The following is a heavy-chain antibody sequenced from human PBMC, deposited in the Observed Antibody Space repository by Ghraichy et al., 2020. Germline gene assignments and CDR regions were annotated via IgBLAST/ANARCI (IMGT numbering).Heavy chain of an antibody. CDR2: ISDYNGNT. CDR1: GYTFSRYV. V-gene: IGHV1-18*04. CDR3: ARLISRGYCGSTSCDPAYFDY. J-gene: IGHJ4*02. D-gene: IGHD2-2*01. Sequence: ASVKVSCKVSGYTFSRYVTSWLRQAPGQGVEWMGLISDYNGNTNYAQKFQGRVTMTTDTSTSKAYMEMRSLRSDDTAVYYCARLISRGYCGSTSCDPAYFDYWGQGTLVTVSS.